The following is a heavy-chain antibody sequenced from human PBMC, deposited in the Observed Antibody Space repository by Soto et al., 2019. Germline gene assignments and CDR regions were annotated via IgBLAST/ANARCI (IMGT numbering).Heavy chain of an antibody. Sequence: SETLSLTCAVCVGSFSCYYWSWIRQPPGKGLGWIGEINHSGVTKXXPSLKSRVXISVETSKNQFXLKLSXFTSAGTAVYYCARRGLDGYNLPVWVQGTQVTVSS. CDR1: VGSFSCYY. D-gene: IGHD5-12*01. J-gene: IGHJ4*02. V-gene: IGHV4-34*01. CDR3: ARRGLDGYNLPV. CDR2: INHSGVT.